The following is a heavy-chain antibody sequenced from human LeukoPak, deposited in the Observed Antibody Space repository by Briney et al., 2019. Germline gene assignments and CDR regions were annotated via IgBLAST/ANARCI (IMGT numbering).Heavy chain of an antibody. CDR2: IYPSGRT. J-gene: IGHJ4*02. CDR3: ARGRACACTAFDF. D-gene: IGHD2-8*01. CDR1: GGTVSRYY. V-gene: IGHV4-4*09. Sequence: SETLSLTCTVSGGTVSRYYWSWIRQSPGKGLEWIGYIYPSGRTDYNPSLKSRVTILVDTSKSQVLLILTSVTAADTAGYHCARGRACACTAFDFWSQGSMVTVSS.